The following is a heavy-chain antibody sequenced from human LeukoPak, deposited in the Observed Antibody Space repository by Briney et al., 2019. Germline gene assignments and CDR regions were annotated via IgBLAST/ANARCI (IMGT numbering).Heavy chain of an antibody. Sequence: ASVKVSCKASGCTFTSYGISWVRQAPGQGLEWMGWISAYNGNTNYAQKLQGRVTMTTDTSTSTAYMELRSLRSDDTAVYYCARDAGVGGIAVAGTKWWFDPWGQGTLVTVSS. D-gene: IGHD6-19*01. V-gene: IGHV1-18*01. CDR1: GCTFTSYG. CDR2: ISAYNGNT. CDR3: ARDAGVGGIAVAGTKWWFDP. J-gene: IGHJ5*02.